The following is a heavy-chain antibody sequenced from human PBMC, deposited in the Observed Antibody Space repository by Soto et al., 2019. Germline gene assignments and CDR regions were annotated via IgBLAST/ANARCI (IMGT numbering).Heavy chain of an antibody. V-gene: IGHV1-2*02. CDR2: INAHSGGT. CDR1: GFSFTGYY. CDR3: AKDLTRQLAYWLDP. J-gene: IGHJ5*02. Sequence: ASVKVSCKASGFSFTGYYIHWLRQAPGQGLEWMGWINAHSGGTEYAQKFQGRVTLTRDTSIATAYLTLTSLTSGDTALYYCAKDLTRQLAYWLDPWGQGTQVTVSS. D-gene: IGHD6-6*01.